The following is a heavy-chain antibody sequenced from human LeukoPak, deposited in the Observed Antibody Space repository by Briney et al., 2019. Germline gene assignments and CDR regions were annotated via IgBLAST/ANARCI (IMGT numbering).Heavy chain of an antibody. J-gene: IGHJ3*02. CDR2: VIPIFGTA. Sequence: SVKVSCKASGGTFSSYAISWVRQAPGQGLEWMGRVIPIFGTAYYAQKFQGRVTITTDESTSTAYMELSSLRSEDTAVYYCARDKGGYTMLFDIWGQGTMVTVSS. CDR1: GGTFSSYA. CDR3: ARDKGGYTMLFDI. V-gene: IGHV1-69*05. D-gene: IGHD5-12*01.